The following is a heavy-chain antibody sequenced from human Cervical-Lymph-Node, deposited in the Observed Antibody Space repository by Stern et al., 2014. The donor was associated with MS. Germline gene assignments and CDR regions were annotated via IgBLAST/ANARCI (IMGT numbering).Heavy chain of an antibody. D-gene: IGHD3-22*01. V-gene: IGHV1-46*01. CDR2: INPSGGST. Sequence: QMQLVQSGAEVKKPGASVKGSCKASGYTFTSYYMHWVRQAPGQGLEWMGIINPSGGSTSYAQKFQGRVTMTRDTSTSTVYMELSSLRSEDTAVYYCARGGGYYDSSGYYLDYWGQGTLVTVSS. J-gene: IGHJ4*02. CDR3: ARGGGYYDSSGYYLDY. CDR1: GYTFTSYY.